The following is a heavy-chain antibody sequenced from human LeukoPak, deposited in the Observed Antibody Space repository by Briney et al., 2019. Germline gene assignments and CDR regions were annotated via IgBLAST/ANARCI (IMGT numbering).Heavy chain of an antibody. CDR1: GFTVSSNY. CDR2: IYSGGST. Sequence: GGSLRLSCAASGFTVSSNYMSWVRQAPGKGLEWVSVIYSGGSTYYADSVKGRFTISRDNSKNTLYLQMNNLKAEDTAVYYCARGGTTAVDFDYWGQGTLVTVSS. J-gene: IGHJ4*02. D-gene: IGHD1-1*01. V-gene: IGHV3-53*01. CDR3: ARGGTTAVDFDY.